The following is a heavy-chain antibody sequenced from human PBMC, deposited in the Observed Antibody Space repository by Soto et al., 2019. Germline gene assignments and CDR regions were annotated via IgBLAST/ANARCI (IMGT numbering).Heavy chain of an antibody. CDR1: DFTFSNAW. CDR2: LKSRTDGGTT. Sequence: GGSLRLSCAASDFTFSNAWMNWVRQAPGKGLEWVGRLKSRTDGGTTDYAAPVKGRFTISRDDSKNTLYLQMNSLIPEDTAVYCWPNPVLLWLLWLLLRGWGSNWFDPWGQGTLVTVSS. V-gene: IGHV3-15*07. J-gene: IGHJ5*02. D-gene: IGHD3-22*01. CDR3: PNPVLLWLLWLLLRGWGSNWFDP.